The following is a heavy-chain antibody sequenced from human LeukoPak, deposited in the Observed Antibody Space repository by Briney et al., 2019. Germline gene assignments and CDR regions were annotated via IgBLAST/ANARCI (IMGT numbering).Heavy chain of an antibody. Sequence: SVKVSCKASGYTFTSYDINWVRQAPGQGLEWMGGIIPIFGTANYAQKFQGRVTITADKSTSTAYMELSSLRSEDTAVYYCARSWGAARPYYYYYMDVWGKGTTVTVPS. J-gene: IGHJ6*03. V-gene: IGHV1-69*06. CDR3: ARSWGAARPYYYYYMDV. CDR2: IIPIFGTA. D-gene: IGHD6-6*01. CDR1: GYTFTSYD.